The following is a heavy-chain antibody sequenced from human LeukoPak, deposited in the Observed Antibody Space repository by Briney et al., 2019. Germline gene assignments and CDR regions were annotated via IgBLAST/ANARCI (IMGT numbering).Heavy chain of an antibody. Sequence: SVKVSCKASGGTFSSYAISWVRQAPGQGLEWMGGIIPIFGTANYAQKFQGRVTITADESTSTAYMELSSLRSEDTAVYYCARGRYCSSTSCYYFDYWGQGTLVTVSS. CDR3: ARGRYCSSTSCYYFDY. J-gene: IGHJ4*02. D-gene: IGHD2-2*01. CDR1: GGTFSSYA. V-gene: IGHV1-69*01. CDR2: IIPIFGTA.